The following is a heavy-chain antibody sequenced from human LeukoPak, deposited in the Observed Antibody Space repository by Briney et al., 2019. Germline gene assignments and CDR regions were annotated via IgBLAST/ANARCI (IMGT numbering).Heavy chain of an antibody. Sequence: ASVKVSCKGSGYTFTDYYMHWVRQAPGQGLEWMGWIYPNRGGTNYAQKFQGRVTMTRDTSINTAYMELSRLRSDDTAVYYCARAYDGSGNLDYLGQGTLVTVSS. CDR2: IYPNRGGT. J-gene: IGHJ4*02. CDR3: ARAYDGSGNLDY. CDR1: GYTFTDYY. D-gene: IGHD3-22*01. V-gene: IGHV1-2*02.